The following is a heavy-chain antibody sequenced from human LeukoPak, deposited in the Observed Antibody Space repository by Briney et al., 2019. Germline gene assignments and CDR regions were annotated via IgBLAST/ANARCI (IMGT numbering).Heavy chain of an antibody. J-gene: IGHJ4*02. CDR1: GFTVSSNY. V-gene: IGHV3-66*02. Sequence: PGGSLRLSCAASGFTVSSNYMSWVRQAPGKGLEWVSVIYSGGSTYYADSVKGGFTISRDNSKNTVYLQMNSLRAEDTAVYYCARLFQGYGDYWGQGTLVTVSS. D-gene: IGHD5-12*01. CDR3: ARLFQGYGDY. CDR2: IYSGGST.